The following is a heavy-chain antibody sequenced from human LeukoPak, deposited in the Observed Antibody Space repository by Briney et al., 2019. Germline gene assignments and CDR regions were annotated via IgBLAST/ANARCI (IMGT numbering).Heavy chain of an antibody. Sequence: SETLSLTCAVYGGSFRTYYWSWIRQPPGKGLEWIGEINHSGSSSYNPSLKSRVTMPLDASRNEFSLQLNSVTAADTAVYYCARNGWYSIDYWGQGTLVTVSS. CDR3: ARNGWYSIDY. J-gene: IGHJ4*02. D-gene: IGHD6-19*01. CDR2: INHSGSS. CDR1: GGSFRTYY. V-gene: IGHV4-34*01.